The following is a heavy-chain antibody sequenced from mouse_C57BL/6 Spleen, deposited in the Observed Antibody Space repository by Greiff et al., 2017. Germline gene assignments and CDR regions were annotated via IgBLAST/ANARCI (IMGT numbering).Heavy chain of an antibody. CDR1: GFSLTSYA. Sequence: VKLVESGPGLVAPSQSLSITCTVSGFSLTSYAISWVRQPPGKGLEWLGVIWTGGGTNYNSALKSRLSISKDNSKSQVFLKMNSLQTDDTARYYCARNTALYYGSSLDYWGQGTTLTVSS. D-gene: IGHD1-1*01. CDR2: IWTGGGT. V-gene: IGHV2-9-1*01. J-gene: IGHJ2*01. CDR3: ARNTALYYGSSLDY.